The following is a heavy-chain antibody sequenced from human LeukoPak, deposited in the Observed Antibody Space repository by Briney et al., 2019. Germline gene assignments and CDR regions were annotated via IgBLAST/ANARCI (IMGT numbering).Heavy chain of an antibody. CDR3: ARVRWDEYYYYYYYMDV. CDR1: GFPFSDYY. J-gene: IGHJ6*03. D-gene: IGHD1-26*01. Sequence: GSLRLSCAASGFPFSDYYMSWIRQAPGKGLEWVSYISSSGSTIYYADSVKGRFTISRDNAKNSLYLQMNSLRAEDTAVYYCARVRWDEYYYYYYYMDVWGKGTTVTISS. CDR2: ISSSGSTI. V-gene: IGHV3-11*04.